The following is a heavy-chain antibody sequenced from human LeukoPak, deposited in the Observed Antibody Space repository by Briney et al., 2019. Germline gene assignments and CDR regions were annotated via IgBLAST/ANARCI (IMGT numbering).Heavy chain of an antibody. CDR1: GGSISSSSYY. J-gene: IGHJ4*02. D-gene: IGHD4-17*01. CDR2: IYYSGST. V-gene: IGHV4-39*07. CDR3: ASIGTTVTTFDY. Sequence: SETLSLTCTVSGGSISSSSYYWGWIRQPPGKGLEWIGSIYYSGSTYYSPCLKSRVTISVDTSKNQFSLKLSSVTAADTAVYYCASIGTTVTTFDYWGQGTLVTVSS.